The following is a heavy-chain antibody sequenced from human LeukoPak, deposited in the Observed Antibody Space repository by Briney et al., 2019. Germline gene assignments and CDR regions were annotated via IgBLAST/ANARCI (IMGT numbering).Heavy chain of an antibody. Sequence: SETLSLTCTVSGDSFSSYYWSWIRQSPGKGLEWIAYISDSGSTNHNPSLKSRVTISVDTSKKQLSLKLSSVTAADTAVYYCARHSGLYSDFYFGYWGQGTLVTVSS. J-gene: IGHJ4*02. CDR2: ISDSGST. CDR1: GDSFSSYY. CDR3: ARHSGLYSDFYFGY. V-gene: IGHV4-59*08. D-gene: IGHD1-26*01.